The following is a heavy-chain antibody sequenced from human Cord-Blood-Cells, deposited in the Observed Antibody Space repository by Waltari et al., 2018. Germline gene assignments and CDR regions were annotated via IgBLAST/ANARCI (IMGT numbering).Heavy chain of an antibody. D-gene: IGHD3-22*01. J-gene: IGHJ5*02. Sequence: QVQLVQSGAEVKKPGSSVKVSCKASGGTFSSYAISWVRQAPGQGLEWMGGIIPIFGTANYAQKFQGRVTITADESTSTAYMELSSLRSEDTAVYYCVRLYYYDSSGYYNWFDPWGQGTLVTVSS. CDR3: VRLYYYDSSGYYNWFDP. V-gene: IGHV1-69*01. CDR2: IIPIFGTA. CDR1: GGTFSSYA.